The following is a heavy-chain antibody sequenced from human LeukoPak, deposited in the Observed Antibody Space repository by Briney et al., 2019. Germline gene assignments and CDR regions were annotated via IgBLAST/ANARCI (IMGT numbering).Heavy chain of an antibody. V-gene: IGHV4-39*01. CDR2: IYYSGTT. D-gene: IGHD3-22*01. J-gene: IGHJ4*02. CDR1: GGSISSSTYY. Sequence: KPSETLSLTCTVSGGSISSSTYYWGWIRQPPGKGLEWIGTIYYSGTTYYNPSLKSRVTISVDTSKNQFSLKLSSVTAADTAVYYRARQRYHYYDSSGYYYFGYWGQGTLVTVSS. CDR3: ARQRYHYYDSSGYYYFGY.